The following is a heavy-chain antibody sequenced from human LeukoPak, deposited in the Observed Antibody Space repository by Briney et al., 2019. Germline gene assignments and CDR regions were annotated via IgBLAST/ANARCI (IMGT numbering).Heavy chain of an antibody. D-gene: IGHD6-13*01. V-gene: IGHV1-2*02. J-gene: IGHJ4*02. CDR3: ARSGSSWYGNGFDY. CDR2: INPNSGGT. CDR1: GYTFTGYY. Sequence: GASVKVSCKASGYTFTGYYMHWVRQAPGQGLEWMGWINPNSGGTNYAQKFQARVTMTRDTSISTAYMELSGLRSEDTAVYYCARSGSSWYGNGFDYWGQGTLVTVSS.